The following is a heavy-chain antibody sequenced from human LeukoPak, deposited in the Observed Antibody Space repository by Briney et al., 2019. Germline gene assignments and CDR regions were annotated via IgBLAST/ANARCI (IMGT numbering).Heavy chain of an antibody. V-gene: IGHV3-23*01. CDR1: GFSFSSFA. D-gene: IGHD4-17*01. J-gene: IGHJ5*02. Sequence: GGSLRLSCAASGFSFSSFAMTWVRQAPGKGLEWVPSINGGHSPTYNTDSVKGRFTISRDNSRNTLYLQMNSLRADDTAVYYCTKDPSGDYVGAFDPWGQGTLVTVSS. CDR2: INGGHSPT. CDR3: TKDPSGDYVGAFDP.